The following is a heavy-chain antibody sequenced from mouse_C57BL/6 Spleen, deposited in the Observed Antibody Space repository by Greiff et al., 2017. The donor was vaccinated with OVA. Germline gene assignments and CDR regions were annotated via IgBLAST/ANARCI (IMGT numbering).Heavy chain of an antibody. Sequence: QVQLQQPGAELVMPGASVKLSCKASGYTFTSYWMHWVKQRPGQGLEWIGEIDPSDSYTNYNQKFKGKSTLTVDKSSSTAYMQLSSLTSEDSAVYNCARGYYGSYFDYWGQGATLTVSS. CDR2: IDPSDSYT. CDR1: GYTFTSYW. D-gene: IGHD1-1*01. V-gene: IGHV1-69*01. CDR3: ARGYYGSYFDY. J-gene: IGHJ2*01.